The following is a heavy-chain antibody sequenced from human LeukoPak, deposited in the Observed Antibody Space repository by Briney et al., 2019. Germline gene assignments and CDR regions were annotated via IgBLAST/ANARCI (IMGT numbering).Heavy chain of an antibody. Sequence: GRSLRLSCAASGFTFSSYDMYWVRQAPGKGLEWVAVISYDGSNKYYADSVKGRFTISRDNSKNTLDLQMNSLRAEDTAVYYCATSPSGSYFRPRGQGTLVTVSS. J-gene: IGHJ4*02. CDR1: GFTFSSYD. V-gene: IGHV3-30-3*01. D-gene: IGHD1-26*01. CDR2: ISYDGSNK. CDR3: ATSPSGSYFRP.